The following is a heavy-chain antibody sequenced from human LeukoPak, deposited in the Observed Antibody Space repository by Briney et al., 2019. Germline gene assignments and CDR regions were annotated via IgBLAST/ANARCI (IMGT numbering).Heavy chain of an antibody. Sequence: ASVKVSCKASGYTFTSYDINWVRQATGQGLEWMGWMNPNSGNTGYAQKFQGRVTMTRNTSISTAYMELSSLRSEDTAVYYCARGPMIVVGSHYGMDVWGQGTTVTVSS. CDR1: GYTFTSYD. CDR3: ARGPMIVVGSHYGMDV. V-gene: IGHV1-8*01. CDR2: MNPNSGNT. D-gene: IGHD3-22*01. J-gene: IGHJ6*02.